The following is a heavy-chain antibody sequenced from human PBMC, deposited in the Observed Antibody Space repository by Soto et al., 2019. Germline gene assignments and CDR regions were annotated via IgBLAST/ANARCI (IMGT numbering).Heavy chain of an antibody. CDR2: ISAYNGNT. J-gene: IGHJ6*03. Sequence: QVQLLQSGAEVKKPGASVKVSCKASGYTFTNYGITWVRQAPGQGLEWMVWISAYNGNTHYTQRTQGRVTMTTDTSTSTAYMELRGLRSANTDVYYCARVRQIGGYFDYYMDAWGKGTTVTVSS. CDR1: GYTFTNYG. CDR3: ARVRQIGGYFDYYMDA. D-gene: IGHD6-25*01. V-gene: IGHV1-18*01.